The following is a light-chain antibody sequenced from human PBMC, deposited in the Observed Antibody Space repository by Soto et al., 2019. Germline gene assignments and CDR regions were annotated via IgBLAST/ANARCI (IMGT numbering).Light chain of an antibody. V-gene: IGKV3-20*01. Sequence: EIVLTQSPGTLSLSPGERATLSCRASQSVSSGYLAWYQQTPGQAPRLLIYGASSRATGIPDRFSGSGSGTDFTLTISRLEPEDFAVYYCQQYGGSPWTFGQGTKVELK. J-gene: IGKJ1*01. CDR2: GAS. CDR3: QQYGGSPWT. CDR1: QSVSSGY.